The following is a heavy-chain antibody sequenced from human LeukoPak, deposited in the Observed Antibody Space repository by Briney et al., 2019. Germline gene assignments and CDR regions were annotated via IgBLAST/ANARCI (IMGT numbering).Heavy chain of an antibody. J-gene: IGHJ4*02. CDR1: GFTFSSYA. V-gene: IGHV3-23*01. CDR2: ISGSGGST. D-gene: IGHD3-22*01. Sequence: GGSLRLSCAASGFTFSSYAMSWVRQAPGKGLEWVSAISGSGGSTYYADSVKGRFTISRDNSKNTLYLQMNSLRAEDTAVYYCAKGFNYYDSSGYYREIDYWRQGTLVTVSS. CDR3: AKGFNYYDSSGYYREIDY.